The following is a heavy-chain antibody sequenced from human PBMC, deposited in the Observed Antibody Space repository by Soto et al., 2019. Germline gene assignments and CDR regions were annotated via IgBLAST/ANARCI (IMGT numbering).Heavy chain of an antibody. CDR2: ISYDGSNK. Sequence: QVQLVESGGGVVQPGRSLRLSCAASGFTFSSYAMHWVRQAPGKGLEWVAVISYDGSNKYYADSVKGRFTISRDNSKNTLYLQMNSLRAEDTAMYYCARDRGYYYDSSGYYGGAFDIWGQGTMVTVSS. CDR1: GFTFSSYA. D-gene: IGHD3-22*01. V-gene: IGHV3-30-3*01. CDR3: ARDRGYYYDSSGYYGGAFDI. J-gene: IGHJ3*02.